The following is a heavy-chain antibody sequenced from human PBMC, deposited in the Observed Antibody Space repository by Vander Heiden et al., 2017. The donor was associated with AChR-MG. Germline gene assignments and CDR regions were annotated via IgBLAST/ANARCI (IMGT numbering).Heavy chain of an antibody. CDR1: GFPVRTHY. V-gene: IGHV3-66*01. J-gene: IGHJ4*02. D-gene: IGHD4-17*01. CDR2: IYSGGST. CDR3: ARGTTVTTSDY. Sequence: VQLVESGRVLVQPGGSLRPSCPAPGFPVRTHYMSWVRQAPGKGLEWVSVIYSGGSTYYADSVKGRFTISRDNSKNTVYLQMNSLRVEDTAVYYCARGTTVTTSDYWGQGTLVTVSS.